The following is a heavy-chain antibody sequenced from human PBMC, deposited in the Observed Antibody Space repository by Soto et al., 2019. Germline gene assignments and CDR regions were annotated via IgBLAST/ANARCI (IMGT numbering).Heavy chain of an antibody. CDR2: IFYSGST. D-gene: IGHD5-18*01. J-gene: IGHJ4*02. V-gene: IGHV4-59*01. CDR1: GGSIRSYY. Sequence: SETLSLTCTVSGGSIRSYYWTWIRQPPGKGLEWLGYIFYSGSTFYNPPLKSRVTISIHTSKSQFSLQLTSVTAADTAVYYCARGAADTAMVDSWGQGTLVTVSS. CDR3: ARGAADTAMVDS.